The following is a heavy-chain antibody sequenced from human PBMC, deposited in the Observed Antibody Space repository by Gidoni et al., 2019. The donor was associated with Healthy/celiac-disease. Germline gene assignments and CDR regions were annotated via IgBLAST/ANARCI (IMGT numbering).Heavy chain of an antibody. J-gene: IGHJ2*01. Sequence: QVQLQQWGAGLLKPSETLSLTCAVYGGSFIGYYWLWLRQPPGNGLECIGEINPSVTTNYNPSLKGRFTKSVDTSKNQFSLKRSSVTAADTAVYYCARGFDGRVAGYSSRYFEGGNRPSENALGDTRSSPKKYRYFDLWGRGTLVTVSS. V-gene: IGHV4-34*01. CDR3: ARGFDGRVAGYSSRYFEGGNRPSENALGDTRSSPKKYRYFDL. CDR1: GGSFIGYY. D-gene: IGHD6-13*01. CDR2: INPSVTT.